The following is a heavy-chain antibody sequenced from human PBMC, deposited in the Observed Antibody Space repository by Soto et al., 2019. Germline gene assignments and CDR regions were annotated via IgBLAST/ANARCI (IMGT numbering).Heavy chain of an antibody. CDR1: GYTFTSYD. Sequence: QVQLVQSGAEVNKPGASVKVSCQASGYTFTSYDISCVRQAPGQGLEGMGWLNPTNGDTDYAQKFQCRVTMTRNTSMNSASMELRSLSTDDTAVFYCARAYRMASPMDYAMDVWGQGPTVTVSS. CDR2: LNPTNGDT. J-gene: IGHJ6*02. V-gene: IGHV1-8*01. D-gene: IGHD2-2*01. CDR3: ARAYRMASPMDYAMDV.